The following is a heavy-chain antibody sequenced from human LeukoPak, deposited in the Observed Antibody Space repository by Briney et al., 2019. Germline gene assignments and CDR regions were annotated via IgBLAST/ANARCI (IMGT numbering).Heavy chain of an antibody. CDR1: GFTFSSYA. V-gene: IGHV3-21*01. CDR3: ASGYCSGGSCYSVGNAFDI. J-gene: IGHJ3*02. D-gene: IGHD2-15*01. CDR2: ISSSSSYI. Sequence: PGGSLRLSCAASGFTFSSYAMSWVRQAPGKGLEWVSSISSSSSYIYYADSVKGRFTISRDNAKNSLYLQMNSLRAEDTAVYYCASGYCSGGSCYSVGNAFDIWGQGTMVTVSS.